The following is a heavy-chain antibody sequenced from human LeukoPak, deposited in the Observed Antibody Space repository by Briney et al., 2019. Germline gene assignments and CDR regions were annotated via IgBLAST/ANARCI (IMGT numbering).Heavy chain of an antibody. CDR2: INHSGST. V-gene: IGHV4-34*01. Sequence: SETLSLTCAVYGGSFSGYYWSWIRQPPGKGLEWIGEINHSGSTNYNPSLESRVTISVDTSKNQFSLKLSSVTAADTAVYYCARAFSSSWPFDYWGQGTLVTVSS. CDR1: GGSFSGYY. CDR3: ARAFSSSWPFDY. J-gene: IGHJ4*02. D-gene: IGHD6-13*01.